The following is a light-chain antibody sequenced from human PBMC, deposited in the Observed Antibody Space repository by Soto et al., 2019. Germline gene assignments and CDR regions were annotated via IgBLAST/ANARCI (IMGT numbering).Light chain of an antibody. J-gene: IGKJ1*01. CDR1: QSISRH. CDR2: AAS. Sequence: DIQMTQSPSSVSASVGDRVTVTCRASQSISRHLNWYQQKPGKAPKLLIYAASSLQSGVPSRFSGSGSGTEFTLTISSLQPEDFATYSCQQSSSTPWTFGQGTKVEI. V-gene: IGKV1-39*01. CDR3: QQSSSTPWT.